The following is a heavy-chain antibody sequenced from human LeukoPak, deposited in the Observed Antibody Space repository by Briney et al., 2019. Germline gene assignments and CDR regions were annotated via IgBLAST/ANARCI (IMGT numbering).Heavy chain of an antibody. Sequence: GESLKISCKGSGYKFADYWIVWVRQMPGQGLEYMGIIFPGESDIRYSQSFQGQVTIAADKSINTAYLQWSSLKASDTAMYDCARQALDPDSWDYYLDVWGKGTPVTVS. CDR2: IFPGESDI. J-gene: IGHJ6*03. CDR3: ARQALDPDSWDYYLDV. CDR1: GYKFADYW. D-gene: IGHD1-1*01. V-gene: IGHV5-51*01.